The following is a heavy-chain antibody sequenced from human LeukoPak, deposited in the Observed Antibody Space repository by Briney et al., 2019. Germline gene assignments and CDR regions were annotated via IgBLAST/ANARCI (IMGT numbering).Heavy chain of an antibody. Sequence: SETLSLTCTVSGGSISSYYWGWIRQPPGKGLEWIGYIYYSGSTNYNHSLKSRVTISVDTSKNQFSLKLSSVTAADTAVYYCARPSNPYWYFDLWGRGTLVTVSS. J-gene: IGHJ2*01. CDR1: GGSISSYY. V-gene: IGHV4-59*08. CDR2: IYYSGST. D-gene: IGHD2-2*01. CDR3: ARPSNPYWYFDL.